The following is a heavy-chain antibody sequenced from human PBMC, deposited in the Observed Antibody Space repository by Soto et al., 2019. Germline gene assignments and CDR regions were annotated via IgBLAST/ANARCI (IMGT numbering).Heavy chain of an antibody. Sequence: PSETLSLTCTVSGGSITTSSHYWGWIRQTPGKRLEWIGTIYYSGNTYYNPSLKSRVTISVDTSKNQFSLKLSSVTAADTAVYYCVRISLATKIYYYYGLDVWGQGTTVTVSS. J-gene: IGHJ6*02. V-gene: IGHV4-39*01. CDR3: VRISLATKIYYYYGLDV. CDR1: GGSITTSSHY. CDR2: IYYSGNT.